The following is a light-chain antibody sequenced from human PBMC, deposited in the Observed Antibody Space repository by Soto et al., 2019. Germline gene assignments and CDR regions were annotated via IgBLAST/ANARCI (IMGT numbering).Light chain of an antibody. CDR2: SNN. Sequence: QSVLTQPPSASGTPGQRVSISCSGSRSNIGSNTVNWYQHLPGTAPRLLIYSNNQRPSRVPDRFSASNSGASASLAIIRLQSEDEAEYYCAAWDESLNGVLFGGGTKLTVL. CDR1: RSNIGSNT. J-gene: IGLJ3*02. CDR3: AAWDESLNGVL. V-gene: IGLV1-44*01.